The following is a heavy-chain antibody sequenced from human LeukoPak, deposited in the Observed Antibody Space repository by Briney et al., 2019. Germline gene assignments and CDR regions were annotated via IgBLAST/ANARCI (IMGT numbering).Heavy chain of an antibody. J-gene: IGHJ5*02. V-gene: IGHV4-59*01. CDR1: GGSISSYY. Sequence: SETLSLTCTVSGGSISSYYWSWIRQPPGKGLEWIGYIYYSGSTNYNPSLKSRVTIPVDTSKNQFSLKLSSVTAADTAVYYCARDVAAAGNNWFDPWGQGTLVTVSS. CDR2: IYYSGST. CDR3: ARDVAAAGNNWFDP. D-gene: IGHD6-13*01.